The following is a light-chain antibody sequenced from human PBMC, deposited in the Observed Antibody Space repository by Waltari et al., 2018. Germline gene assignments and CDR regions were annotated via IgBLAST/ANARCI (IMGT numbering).Light chain of an antibody. J-gene: IGKJ3*01. CDR3: QQRSNWPRFT. CDR1: QSVSSY. Sequence: EIVLTQSPATLSLSPGERATLSCRASQSVSSYLAWYQQKPGQAPSILIFDASNRATGIPARFSGSGSGTDFTLTISSLEPEDFAVYYCQQRSNWPRFTFGPGTKVDIK. V-gene: IGKV3-11*01. CDR2: DAS.